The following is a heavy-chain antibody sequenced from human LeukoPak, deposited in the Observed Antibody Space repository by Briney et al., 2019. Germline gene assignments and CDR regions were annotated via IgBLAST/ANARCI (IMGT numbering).Heavy chain of an antibody. Sequence: PGGSLRLSCAASGFTFSSYSMNWVRQAPGKGLEWVSSISSSSSYIYYADSGKGRFTISRDNSKNTLYLQMNSLRAEDTAVYYCARGRYSGYDLRGNYFDYWGQGTLVTVSS. CDR1: GFTFSSYS. CDR2: ISSSSSYI. V-gene: IGHV3-21*04. D-gene: IGHD5-12*01. J-gene: IGHJ4*02. CDR3: ARGRYSGYDLRGNYFDY.